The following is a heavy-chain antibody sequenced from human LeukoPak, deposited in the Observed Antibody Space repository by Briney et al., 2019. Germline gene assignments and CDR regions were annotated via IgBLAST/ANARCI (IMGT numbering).Heavy chain of an antibody. CDR3: AVSSDPFDY. Sequence: GGSLRLSCAASGFTVSSNYMSWVRQAPGKGLEWVSSISSSSSYIYYADSVKGRFTISRDNAKNSLYLQMNSLRAEDTAVYYCAVSSDPFDYWGQGTLVTVSS. V-gene: IGHV3-21*01. CDR2: ISSSSSYI. CDR1: GFTVSSNY. J-gene: IGHJ4*02. D-gene: IGHD6-19*01.